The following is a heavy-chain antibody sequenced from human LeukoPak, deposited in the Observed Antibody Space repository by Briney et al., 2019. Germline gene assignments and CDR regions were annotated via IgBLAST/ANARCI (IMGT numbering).Heavy chain of an antibody. Sequence: ASVKGSCKAFGYTFTSYGISWVRQAPGQGLEWMGWISAYNGNTNYAQKLQGRVTMTTDTSTSTAYMELSRLRSDDTAVYYCARGTAMAKFDYWGQGTLVTVSS. D-gene: IGHD5-18*01. V-gene: IGHV1-18*01. CDR3: ARGTAMAKFDY. CDR1: GYTFTSYG. J-gene: IGHJ4*02. CDR2: ISAYNGNT.